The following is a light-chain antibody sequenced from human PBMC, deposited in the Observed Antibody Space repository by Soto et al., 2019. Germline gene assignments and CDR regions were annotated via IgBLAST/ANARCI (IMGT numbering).Light chain of an antibody. CDR2: EVS. CDR1: QSLLHITGETF. CDR3: MQSPQLPPT. Sequence: VVMTQTPLSLSVAPGQPASISCKSSQSLLHITGETFLFWYLQKPGQSPQLLIYEVSTRVSGVPDRVSGSGSVTDFTLEISRVETDDVGIYYCMQSPQLPPTFGQGTRLGI. J-gene: IGKJ5*01. V-gene: IGKV2D-29*02.